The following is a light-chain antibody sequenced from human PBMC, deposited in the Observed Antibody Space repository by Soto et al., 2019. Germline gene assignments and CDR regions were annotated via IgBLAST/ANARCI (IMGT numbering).Light chain of an antibody. CDR2: GAS. V-gene: IGKV3D-20*02. Sequence: IVLTQSPGTLSLSPGERATLSCRASQTISGSYLAWYQHKPGQAPRLLIHGASTRATGIPDRFSGSGSGTDFTLTISSLEPEDFAVYYCQQRSNWPLTFGGGTNIEIK. J-gene: IGKJ4*01. CDR1: QTISGSY. CDR3: QQRSNWPLT.